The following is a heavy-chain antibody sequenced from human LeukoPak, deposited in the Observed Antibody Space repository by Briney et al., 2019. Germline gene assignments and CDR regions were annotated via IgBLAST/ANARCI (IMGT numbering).Heavy chain of an antibody. CDR2: ISAYNGNT. Sequence: ASVKVSCKASGYAFTSYGISWVRQAPGQGLEWMGWISAYNGNTNYAQKLQGRVTMTTDTSTSTAYMELRSLRSDDTAVYYCARDGGIFHPNWFDPWGQGTLVTVSS. CDR3: ARDGGIFHPNWFDP. D-gene: IGHD2/OR15-2a*01. J-gene: IGHJ5*02. CDR1: GYAFTSYG. V-gene: IGHV1-18*01.